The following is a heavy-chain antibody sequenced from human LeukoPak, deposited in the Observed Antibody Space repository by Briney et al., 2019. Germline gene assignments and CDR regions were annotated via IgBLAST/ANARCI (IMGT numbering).Heavy chain of an antibody. CDR3: ARYPREGGNY. J-gene: IGHJ4*02. D-gene: IGHD1-26*01. V-gene: IGHV1-2*02. CDR1: GYTFTGNY. CDR2: INPKSGGT. Sequence: ASVKVSCKASGYTFTGNYMHWVRQAPGQGLEWMGWINPKSGGTSYAQKFQGRVAMTRDTSISTAFMELSGLRSDDTAVYYCARYPREGGNYWGQGTLVTVSS.